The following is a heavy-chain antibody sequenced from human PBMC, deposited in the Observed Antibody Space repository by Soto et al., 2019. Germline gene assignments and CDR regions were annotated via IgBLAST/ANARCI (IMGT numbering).Heavy chain of an antibody. D-gene: IGHD4-17*01. Sequence: EVQLVESGGGLVQPGGSLRLSRAASGFTFSSYWMHWVRQAPGKGLVWVSRINSDGTTTNYADSVKGRFTISRDNAKNTVYLQMNSLRAEDTAVYYCASSARGIYGDYNWGRGTLVTVSS. CDR1: GFTFSSYW. J-gene: IGHJ4*02. CDR3: ASSARGIYGDYN. CDR2: INSDGTTT. V-gene: IGHV3-74*02.